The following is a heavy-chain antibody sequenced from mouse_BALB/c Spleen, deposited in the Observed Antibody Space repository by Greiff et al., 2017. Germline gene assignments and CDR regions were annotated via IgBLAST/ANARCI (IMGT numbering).Heavy chain of an antibody. Sequence: EVMLVESGPGLVKPSQSLSLTCTVTGYSITSDYAWNWIRQFPGNKLEWMGYISYSGSTSYNPSLKSRISITRDTSKNQFFLQLNSVTTEDTATYYCARSGWAFAYWGQGTLVTVSA. CDR3: ARSGWAFAY. CDR2: ISYSGST. V-gene: IGHV3-2*02. J-gene: IGHJ3*01. CDR1: GYSITSDYA. D-gene: IGHD1-1*02.